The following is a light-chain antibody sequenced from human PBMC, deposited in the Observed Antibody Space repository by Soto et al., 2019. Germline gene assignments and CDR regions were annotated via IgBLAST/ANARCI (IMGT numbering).Light chain of an antibody. CDR1: QSVSMW. CDR2: DAS. Sequence: TQMTQSPSTLSASVGDRVTITCRAIQSVSMWLAWYQQKPGKAPRLLIYDASNLESGVPSRFSGSGSGTEFTLIISGLQPDDYATYYCQQYTNTNNPWMFGQGTKV. J-gene: IGKJ1*01. CDR3: QQYTNTNNPWM. V-gene: IGKV1-5*01.